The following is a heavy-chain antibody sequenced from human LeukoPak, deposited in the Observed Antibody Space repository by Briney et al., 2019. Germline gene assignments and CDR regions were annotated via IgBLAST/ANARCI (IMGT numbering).Heavy chain of an antibody. CDR1: GGSFSGYY. Sequence: PSETLSLTCAVYGGSFSGYYWSWIRQPPGKGLERIGEINHSGSTNYNPSLKSRVTISVDTSKNQFSLKLSSVTAADTAVYYCARRDGYNSIDYWGQGTLVTVSS. D-gene: IGHD5-24*01. CDR3: ARRDGYNSIDY. J-gene: IGHJ4*02. V-gene: IGHV4-34*01. CDR2: INHSGST.